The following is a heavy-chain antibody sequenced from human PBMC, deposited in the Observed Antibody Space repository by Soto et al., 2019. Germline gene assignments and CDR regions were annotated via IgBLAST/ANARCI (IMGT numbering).Heavy chain of an antibody. V-gene: IGHV4-61*01. Sequence: QVQLQESGPGVVKPSEALSLTCSVSGDSLRSGSYHWSWIRQPPGKGLEWIGHIYYSGSTNYNPSLKSRVNISVDTSKNQFSLRLASVTAADTAVYYCARVAARDGYNIHYWGQGTLVTVSS. D-gene: IGHD2-15*01. CDR2: IYYSGST. J-gene: IGHJ4*02. CDR1: GDSLRSGSYH. CDR3: ARVAARDGYNIHY.